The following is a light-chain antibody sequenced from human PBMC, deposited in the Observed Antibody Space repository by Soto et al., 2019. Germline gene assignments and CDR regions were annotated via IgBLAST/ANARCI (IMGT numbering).Light chain of an antibody. CDR1: SSDVGGYNS. J-gene: IGLJ1*01. CDR2: DVI. CDR3: CSYVGSYSYV. V-gene: IGLV2-11*01. Sequence: QSVLTQPRSVSGSPGQSVTVSCIGTSSDVGGYNSVSWYQEHPGKAPKLMIYDVIKRPSGVPDRFSGSKSGNTASLTISGLLAEDEADYYCCSYVGSYSYVFGTGTKATVL.